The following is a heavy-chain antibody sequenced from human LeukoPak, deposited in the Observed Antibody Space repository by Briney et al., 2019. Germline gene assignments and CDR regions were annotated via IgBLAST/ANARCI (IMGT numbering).Heavy chain of an antibody. D-gene: IGHD7-27*01. V-gene: IGHV4-59*01. Sequence: PSETLSLTCTVSGGSISGYFWSWIRQPPGKGLEWIGYIHASGSTNQSPSLKSRVTISVDTSKNQFSLKLTAVTAADTAVYYCARETPGAGHFDYWGQGSLVTVSS. J-gene: IGHJ4*02. CDR2: IHASGST. CDR3: ARETPGAGHFDY. CDR1: GGSISGYF.